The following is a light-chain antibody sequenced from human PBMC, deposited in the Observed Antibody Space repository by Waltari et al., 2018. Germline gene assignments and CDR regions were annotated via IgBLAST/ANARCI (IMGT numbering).Light chain of an antibody. V-gene: IGLV10-54*04. J-gene: IGLJ3*02. Sequence: QAGLTQPPSVSKDLRQTATLPCTGNSNNIGDQGAAWLQQHQGHPPKLLSYRNNNRPSGISDRFSSYRSGTTASLIITGLQPEDEADYYCSAWDSSLRVWVLGGGTRLTVL. CDR2: RNN. CDR3: SAWDSSLRVWV. CDR1: SNNIGDQG.